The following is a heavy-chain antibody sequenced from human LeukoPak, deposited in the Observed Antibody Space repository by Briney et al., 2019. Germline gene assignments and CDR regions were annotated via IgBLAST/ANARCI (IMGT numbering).Heavy chain of an antibody. D-gene: IGHD5-12*01. V-gene: IGHV3-74*01. CDR3: SRSSGYDRYFDY. J-gene: IGHJ4*02. Sequence: PGGSLRLSCAASGFTFSSYWMHWVRQAPGKGLVWVSRINSDGSSTTYADSVKGRFTISRDNAKNTLYLQMNSLRGEDTAVYYCSRSSGYDRYFDYWGQGTLVTVSS. CDR2: INSDGSST. CDR1: GFTFSSYW.